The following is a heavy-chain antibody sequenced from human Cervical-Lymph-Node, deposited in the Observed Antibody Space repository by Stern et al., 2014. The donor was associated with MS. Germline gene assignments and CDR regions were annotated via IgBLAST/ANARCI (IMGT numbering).Heavy chain of an antibody. D-gene: IGHD1/OR15-1a*01. V-gene: IGHV2-70*01. CDR3: ARIRGTARLIDY. CDR2: IDWDGDK. Sequence: QVTLRESGPALVKPTQTLTLTCTFSGFSLSTCGMCVTWIRQPPGKALEWLGLIDWDGDKYYRTPLRTRLTISKDTFKNQVVLTMTNMDPVDTATYYCARIRGTARLIDYWGQGTLVTVSS. J-gene: IGHJ4*02. CDR1: GFSLSTCGMC.